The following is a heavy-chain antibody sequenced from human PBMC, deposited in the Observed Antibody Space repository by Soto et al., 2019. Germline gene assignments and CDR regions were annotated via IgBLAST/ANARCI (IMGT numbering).Heavy chain of an antibody. Sequence: QVQLVESGGGVVQPGRSLRLSCAASGFTFSSYDMHWVRQAPGKGLDWVAFISYDGSNKYYADSVRGRFTISRDNSKNTLYLQMNSLRAEDAAVYYCANDFDPWGQGTLVTVSS. CDR3: ANDFDP. J-gene: IGHJ5*02. CDR1: GFTFSSYD. CDR2: ISYDGSNK. V-gene: IGHV3-30*18.